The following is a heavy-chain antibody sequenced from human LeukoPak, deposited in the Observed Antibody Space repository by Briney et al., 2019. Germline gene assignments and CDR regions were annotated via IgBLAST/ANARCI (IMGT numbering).Heavy chain of an antibody. J-gene: IGHJ4*02. Sequence: SETLSLTCAVYGGSFSGYYWSWIRQPPGKGLEWIGEINHSGSSNYNPSLKSRVTISVDTSKNQFSLKLSSVTAADTAVYYCARSVGAVAGTELDYWGQGTLVTVSS. D-gene: IGHD6-19*01. CDR3: ARSVGAVAGTELDY. CDR2: INHSGSS. V-gene: IGHV4-34*01. CDR1: GGSFSGYY.